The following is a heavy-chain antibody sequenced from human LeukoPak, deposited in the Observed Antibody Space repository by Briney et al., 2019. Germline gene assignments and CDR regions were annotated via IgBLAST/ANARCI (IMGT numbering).Heavy chain of an antibody. CDR2: ISHSGST. V-gene: IGHV4-39*07. CDR1: GGSVSSGSYY. J-gene: IGHJ4*02. D-gene: IGHD3-22*01. CDR3: VTYYYGSSAPKRNY. Sequence: SETLSLTCTVSGGSVSSGSYYWSWTRQPPGKGLEWIGEISHSGSTTYNPSLRSRVTISGDTSKKQFSLKLSSVTAADTAVYYCVTYYYGSSAPKRNYWGQGILVTVSS.